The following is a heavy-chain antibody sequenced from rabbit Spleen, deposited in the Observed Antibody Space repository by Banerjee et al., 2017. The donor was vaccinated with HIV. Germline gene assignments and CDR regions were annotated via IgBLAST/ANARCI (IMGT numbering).Heavy chain of an antibody. Sequence: QEQLVESGGGLVQPEGSLTLTCKASGVSLNDKDVMCWVRQAPGKGLEWIGYIDLVFGSTYYANWVNGRFTISKTSSTTVTLQLTSLTAADTATYFCARDAGSYDYIDGYFNLWGPGTLVTVS. J-gene: IGHJ4*01. V-gene: IGHV1S45*01. CDR2: IDLVFGST. CDR1: GVSLNDKDV. D-gene: IGHD8-1*01. CDR3: ARDAGSYDYIDGYFNL.